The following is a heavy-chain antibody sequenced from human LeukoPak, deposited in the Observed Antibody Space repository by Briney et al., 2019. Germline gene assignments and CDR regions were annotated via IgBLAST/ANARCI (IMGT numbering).Heavy chain of an antibody. J-gene: IGHJ4*02. V-gene: IGHV4-59*08. CDR1: GGSISSYY. D-gene: IGHD6-19*01. CDR2: IYYSGST. Sequence: SETLSLTCTVSGGSISSYYWSWIRQPPGKGLEWIGYIYYSGSTNYNPSLKSRVTISVDTSKNQFSLKLSSVTAADTAVYYCARRTAVVRGYYFDYWGQGTLVTVSS. CDR3: ARRTAVVRGYYFDY.